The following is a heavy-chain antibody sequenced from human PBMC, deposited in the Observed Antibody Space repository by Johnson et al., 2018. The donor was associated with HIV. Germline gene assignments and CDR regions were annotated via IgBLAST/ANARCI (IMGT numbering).Heavy chain of an antibody. CDR2: ISGSDHSS. CDR1: AFTFSSND. Sequence: VQLVESGGGVVQPGGSLRLSCGASAFTFSSNDMKWVRQAPGKGLEWVSPISGSDHSSYYADSVKGRFTISRDNAKNSLYLQMNSLRAGDTAVYYCARGLSSGYSGYAFDIWGQGTMVTVSS. CDR3: ARGLSSGYSGYAFDI. V-gene: IGHV3-21*02. J-gene: IGHJ3*02. D-gene: IGHD3-22*01.